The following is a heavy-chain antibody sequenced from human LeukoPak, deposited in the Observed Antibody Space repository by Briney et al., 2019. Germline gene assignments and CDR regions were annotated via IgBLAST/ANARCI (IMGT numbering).Heavy chain of an antibody. CDR1: GFTFDDYA. CDR3: ARDPYSGSYGNYYYFMDV. D-gene: IGHD1-26*01. CDR2: ISWNSGSI. J-gene: IGHJ6*03. V-gene: IGHV3-9*01. Sequence: PGGSLRLSCAASGFTFDDYAMHWVRQAPGKGLEWVSGISWNSGSIGYADSVKGRFTISRDNAKNSLYLQMNSLRAEDTAVYYCARDPYSGSYGNYYYFMDVWGKGTTVTISS.